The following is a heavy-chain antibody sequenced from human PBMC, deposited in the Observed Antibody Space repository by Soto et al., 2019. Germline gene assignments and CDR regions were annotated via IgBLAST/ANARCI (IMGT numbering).Heavy chain of an antibody. V-gene: IGHV3-30*03. CDR3: ARDDTVTGDY. CDR2: ISYDGSDK. Sequence: GGSLRLSCAASGFTFSTYGMHWVRQAPGKGLEWVAAISYDGSDKYYGDSVKGRFTISRDTSMNTLYLQMNSLRAEDTAVYYCARDDTVTGDYWGQGTLVTVSS. D-gene: IGHD4-17*01. CDR1: GFTFSTYG. J-gene: IGHJ4*02.